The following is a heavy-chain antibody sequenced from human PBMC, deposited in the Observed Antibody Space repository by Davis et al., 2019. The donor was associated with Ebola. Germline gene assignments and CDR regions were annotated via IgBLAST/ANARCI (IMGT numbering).Heavy chain of an antibody. D-gene: IGHD3-22*01. CDR3: ARRGYYYDSSGYSVGAFDI. CDR1: GGSFSNYY. CDR2: IIHSGNT. Sequence: PGGSLRLSCGVYGGSFSNYYWTWIRQPPGKGLEWIGEIIHSGNTNYNPSLKSRLIISLDTSTNQFSLKLTSVSAADTAVYYCARRGYYYDSSGYSVGAFDIWSQGTMVTVSS. J-gene: IGHJ3*02. V-gene: IGHV4-34*12.